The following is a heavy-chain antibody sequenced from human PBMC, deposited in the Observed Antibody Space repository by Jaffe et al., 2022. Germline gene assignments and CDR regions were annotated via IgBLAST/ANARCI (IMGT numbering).Heavy chain of an antibody. D-gene: IGHD3-9*01. CDR1: GFTFDDYT. Sequence: EVQLVESGGVVVQPGGSLRLSCAASGFTFDDYTMHWVRQAPGKGLEWVSLISWDGGSTYYADSVKGRFTISRDNSKNSLYLQMNSLRTEDTALYYCAKDPLKIKEGAYYDILTGYTYYYMDVWGKGTTVTVSS. V-gene: IGHV3-43*01. CDR3: AKDPLKIKEGAYYDILTGYTYYYMDV. J-gene: IGHJ6*03. CDR2: ISWDGGST.